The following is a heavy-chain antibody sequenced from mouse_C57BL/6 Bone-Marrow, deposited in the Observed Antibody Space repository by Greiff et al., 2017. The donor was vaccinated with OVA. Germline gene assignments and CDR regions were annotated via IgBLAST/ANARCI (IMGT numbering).Heavy chain of an antibody. CDR2: IYPGSGST. D-gene: IGHD1-1*01. CDR3: ARNYYGSSYLYFDY. CDR1: GYTFTSYW. Sequence: QVQLQQPGAELVKPGASVKMSCKASGYTFTSYWITWVKQRPGQGLEWIGDIYPGSGSTNYNEKFKSKATLTVDTSSSTAYMQLSSLTSEDSAVYYCARNYYGSSYLYFDYWGQGTTLTVSS. J-gene: IGHJ2*01. V-gene: IGHV1-55*01.